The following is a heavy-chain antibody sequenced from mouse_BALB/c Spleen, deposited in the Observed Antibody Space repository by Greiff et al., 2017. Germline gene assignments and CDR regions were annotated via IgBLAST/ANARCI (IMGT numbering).Heavy chain of an antibody. D-gene: IGHD1-2*01. J-gene: IGHJ4*01. V-gene: IGHV1-4*01. CDR1: GYTFTSYT. Sequence: QVQLQQSGAELARPGASVKMSCKASGYTFTSYTMHWVKQRPGQGLEWIGYINPSSGYTNYNQKFKDKATLTADKSSSTAYMQLSSLTSEDSAVYYCARWDLYGYYAMDYWGQGTSVTVSS. CDR2: INPSSGYT. CDR3: ARWDLYGYYAMDY.